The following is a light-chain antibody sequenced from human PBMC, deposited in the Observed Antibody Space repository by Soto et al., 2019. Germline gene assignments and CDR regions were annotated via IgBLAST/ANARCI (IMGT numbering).Light chain of an antibody. V-gene: IGKV3-11*01. CDR2: DTS. Sequence: EIVLTQSPATLSLSPGERATLSCRASQSVSSYLAWYQQKPGQAPRLLIYDTSSRATGIPARFSGSGSGTDFTLTLSSLEPEDFAVYYCQQRSNWPVTFGQGTKVDXK. CDR1: QSVSSY. J-gene: IGKJ1*01. CDR3: QQRSNWPVT.